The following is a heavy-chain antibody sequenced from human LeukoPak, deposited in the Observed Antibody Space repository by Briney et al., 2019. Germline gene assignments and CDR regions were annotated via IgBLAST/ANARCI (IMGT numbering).Heavy chain of an antibody. Sequence: SETLSLTCSVSSDSISGYYWSWLRQPPGKGLEWIGYIYYSGNTYYNPSLKSRVTMSVDTSKNQFSLKLSSVTAADTAVYYCARVDSSGWYYFDYWGQGTLVTVSS. V-gene: IGHV4-59*12. CDR1: SDSISGYY. J-gene: IGHJ4*02. CDR2: IYYSGNT. CDR3: ARVDSSGWYYFDY. D-gene: IGHD6-19*01.